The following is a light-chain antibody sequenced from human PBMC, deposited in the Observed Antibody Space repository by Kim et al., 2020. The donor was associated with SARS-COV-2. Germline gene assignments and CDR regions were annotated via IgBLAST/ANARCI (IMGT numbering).Light chain of an antibody. V-gene: IGKV3-20*01. CDR2: GAS. CDR3: QVWT. J-gene: IGKJ1*01. Sequence: CPLSLAPGERATPSCRASQSVNSRFLAWYQQKPGQAPRLLIYGASSRATGIPDRFSGSGSGTDFTLTISRLEPEDFAVYYCQVWTFGQGTKVDIK. CDR1: QSVNSRF.